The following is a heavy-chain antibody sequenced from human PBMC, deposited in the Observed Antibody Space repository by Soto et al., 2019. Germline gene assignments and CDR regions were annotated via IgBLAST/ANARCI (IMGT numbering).Heavy chain of an antibody. V-gene: IGHV3-30-3*01. CDR1: GFTFSSYA. Sequence: AGGSLRLSCAASGFTFSSYAMHWVRQAPGKGLEWVAVISYDGSNKYYADSVKGRFTISRDNSKNTLYLQMNSLRAEDTAVYYCARDPYSYGKYYFDYWGQGTLVTVSS. CDR3: ARDPYSYGKYYFDY. D-gene: IGHD5-18*01. J-gene: IGHJ4*02. CDR2: ISYDGSNK.